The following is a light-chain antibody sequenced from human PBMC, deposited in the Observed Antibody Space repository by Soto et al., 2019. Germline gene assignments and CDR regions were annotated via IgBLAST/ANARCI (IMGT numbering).Light chain of an antibody. Sequence: DIQITQSPSSLFASLGDRVTITCQARQDISNYLSWYQQKPGKAPKLLIYDASNLETGVPSRFSGSGSGTHFTFTISSLQPEDAATYYCQQYDNVPFTFGPGTKVDIK. V-gene: IGKV1-33*01. J-gene: IGKJ3*01. CDR2: DAS. CDR3: QQYDNVPFT. CDR1: QDISNY.